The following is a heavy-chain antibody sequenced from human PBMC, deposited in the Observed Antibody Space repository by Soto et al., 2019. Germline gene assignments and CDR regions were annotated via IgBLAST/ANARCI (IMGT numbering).Heavy chain of an antibody. CDR2: INSDGSST. CDR1: GFTFSSYW. V-gene: IGHV3-74*01. Sequence: PGGSLRLSCAASGFTFSSYWMHWVRQAPRKGLVWVSRINSDGSSTSYADSVKGRFTISRDNAKNTLYLQMNSLRAEDTAVYYCARVTYGGYDLYYYYYGMDVWGQGTTVTVSS. D-gene: IGHD5-12*01. J-gene: IGHJ6*02. CDR3: ARVTYGGYDLYYYYYGMDV.